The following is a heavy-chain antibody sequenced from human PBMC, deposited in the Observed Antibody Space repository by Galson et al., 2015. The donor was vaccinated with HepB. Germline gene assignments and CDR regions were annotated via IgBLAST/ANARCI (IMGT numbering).Heavy chain of an antibody. D-gene: IGHD1-1*01. CDR2: INHSGST. CDR1: GGSFSGYY. J-gene: IGHJ5*02. V-gene: IGHV4-34*01. Sequence: SETLSLTCAVYGGSFSGYYWSWIRQPPGKGLEWIGEINHSGSTNYNPSLKSRVTISVDTSKNQFSLKLSSVTAADTAVYYCARGRTENWRSWTGGWFDPWGQGTLVTVSS. CDR3: ARGRTENWRSWTGGWFDP.